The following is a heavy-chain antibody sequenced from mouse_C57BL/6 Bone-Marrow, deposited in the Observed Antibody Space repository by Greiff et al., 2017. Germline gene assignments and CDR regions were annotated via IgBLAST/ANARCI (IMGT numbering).Heavy chain of an antibody. D-gene: IGHD1-1*01. CDR1: GFTFSDYG. V-gene: IGHV5-15*01. CDR2: ISNLAYSI. J-gene: IGHJ3*01. CDR3: ARHYYGSIPFAY. Sequence: EVQLVESGGGLVQPGGSLKLSCAASGFTFSDYGMAWVRQAPRKGPEGVAFISNLAYSIYYADTVTGRFTISRENAKNTLSLDMSILRSEDTAMYYCARHYYGSIPFAYWGQGTLVTVSA.